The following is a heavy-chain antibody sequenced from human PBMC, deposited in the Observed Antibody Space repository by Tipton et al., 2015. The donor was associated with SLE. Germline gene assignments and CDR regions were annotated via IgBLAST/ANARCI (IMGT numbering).Heavy chain of an antibody. D-gene: IGHD6-19*01. J-gene: IGHJ1*01. V-gene: IGHV4-59*02. CDR1: GASVSDHY. Sequence: LRLSCTVSGASVSDHYWTWIRQGPGKGLEWIGFIYHTGYTNSNPSLKSRVTISLDTSKNEFSLTLTSVSPADTAVYYCARDGIGSGWYNFQYWGRGTLVSVSP. CDR3: ARDGIGSGWYNFQY. CDR2: IYHTGYT.